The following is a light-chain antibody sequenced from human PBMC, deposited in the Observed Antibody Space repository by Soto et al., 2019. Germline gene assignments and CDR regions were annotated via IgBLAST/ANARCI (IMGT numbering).Light chain of an antibody. V-gene: IGLV2-14*01. CDR3: SSYTSSSTLV. CDR2: EVS. CDR1: SSDVGGYNY. Sequence: QSALTQPASVSRSPGQSITISCTRTSSDVGGYNYVSWYQQHPGKAPKLMIYEVSNRPSGVSNRLSGSKSGNTASQTISGLQAEDEADYYCSSYTSSSTLVFGGGTKLTVL. J-gene: IGLJ2*01.